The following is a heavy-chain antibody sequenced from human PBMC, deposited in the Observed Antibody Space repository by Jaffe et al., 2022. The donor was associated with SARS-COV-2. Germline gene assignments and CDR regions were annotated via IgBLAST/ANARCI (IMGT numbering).Heavy chain of an antibody. CDR3: AKENHPAIAAAGPYYYYYGMDV. D-gene: IGHD6-13*01. CDR1: GFTFSSYG. V-gene: IGHV3-30*18. J-gene: IGHJ6*02. CDR2: ISYDGSNK. Sequence: QVQLVESGGGVVQPGRSLRLSCAASGFTFSSYGMHWVRQAPGKGLEWVAVISYDGSNKYYADSVKGRFTISRDNSKNTLYLQMNSLRAEDTAVYYCAKENHPAIAAAGPYYYYYGMDVWGQGTTVTVSS.